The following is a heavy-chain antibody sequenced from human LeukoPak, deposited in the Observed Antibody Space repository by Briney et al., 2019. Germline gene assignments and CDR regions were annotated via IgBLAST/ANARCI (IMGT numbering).Heavy chain of an antibody. Sequence: SETLSLTCSVSGTSPRSYSYWGWIRQPPGKGLEWIGSMYHSGNTYKNPSLTSRVTISVDTSKKQFSLRLTSVTAADTAVYYCVDLPGYWGQGTLVTVSS. CDR3: VDLPGY. CDR1: GTSPRSYSY. V-gene: IGHV4-38-2*02. CDR2: MYHSGNT. J-gene: IGHJ4*02.